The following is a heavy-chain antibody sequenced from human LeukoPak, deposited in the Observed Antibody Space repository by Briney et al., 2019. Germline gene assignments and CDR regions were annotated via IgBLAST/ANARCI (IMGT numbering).Heavy chain of an antibody. D-gene: IGHD1-26*01. CDR3: ARSPYSGSFEDYFDY. CDR2: ISGSGGST. Sequence: PRGSLRLSCAASGFTFSSYAMSWVRQAPGKGLEWVSGISGSGGSTYYADSVKGRFTISRDNSKNTLYLQMNSLRAEDTAVYYYARSPYSGSFEDYFDYWGQGALVTVSS. CDR1: GFTFSSYA. J-gene: IGHJ4*02. V-gene: IGHV3-23*01.